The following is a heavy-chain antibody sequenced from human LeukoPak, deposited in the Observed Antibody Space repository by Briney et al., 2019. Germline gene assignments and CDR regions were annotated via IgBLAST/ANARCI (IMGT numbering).Heavy chain of an antibody. CDR2: IYYSGST. D-gene: IGHD6-19*01. V-gene: IGHV4-30-4*01. J-gene: IGHJ6*02. CDR3: ARRIAVAGQDYYYYGMDV. Sequence: SETLSLTCTVSGGSISSGDYYWSWIRQPPGKGLEWIGYIYYSGSTYYNPSLKSRLTTSVDTSKNQFSLKLSSVTAADTAVYYCARRIAVAGQDYYYYGMDVWGQGTTVTVSS. CDR1: GGSISSGDYY.